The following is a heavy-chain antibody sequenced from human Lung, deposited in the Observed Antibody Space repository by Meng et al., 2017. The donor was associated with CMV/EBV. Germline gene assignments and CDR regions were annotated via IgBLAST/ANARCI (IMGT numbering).Heavy chain of an antibody. J-gene: IGHJ3*02. CDR2: IRFDGSK. V-gene: IGHV3-30*02. D-gene: IGHD3-9*01. CDR1: GFGDYG. CDR3: VKDGGLPGTIFFAFDM. Sequence: GESLKISCAASGFGDYGMHWVRQAPGKGLEWVAFIRFDGSKYYLDSVKGRFTISRDSSKNTVYLQMDSLRAEDTAVYHCVKDGGLPGTIFFAFDMWGQGTMVXVSS.